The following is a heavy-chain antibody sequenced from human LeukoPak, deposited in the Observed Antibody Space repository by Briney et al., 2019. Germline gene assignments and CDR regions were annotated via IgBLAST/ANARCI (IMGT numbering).Heavy chain of an antibody. CDR2: IRSKANSYAT. V-gene: IGHV3-73*01. Sequence: GGSLRLSCAASGVTFSGSAMHWVRPAPGKGREWVGRIRSKANSYATGYAASVRGRFTISRDDSKNTAYLHMNSLKTEDRAVYYCTRRYCSSASCFDNWFDPWGQGTLVTVSS. J-gene: IGHJ5*02. D-gene: IGHD2-2*01. CDR3: TRRYCSSASCFDNWFDP. CDR1: GVTFSGSA.